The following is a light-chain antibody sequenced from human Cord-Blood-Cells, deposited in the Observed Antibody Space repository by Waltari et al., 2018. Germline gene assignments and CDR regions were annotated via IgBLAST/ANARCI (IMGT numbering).Light chain of an antibody. CDR1: RSDVWGDNS. Sequence: SALTPPASTPGSPGQSITIPCTRTRSDVWGDNSVSWYQQHPAKAPKLMIYDVSNRPSGVSNRFSGSKSGNTASLTISGLQAEDEADYYCSSYTSSSTWVFGGGTKLTVL. V-gene: IGLV2-14*03. CDR2: DVS. J-gene: IGLJ3*02. CDR3: SSYTSSSTWV.